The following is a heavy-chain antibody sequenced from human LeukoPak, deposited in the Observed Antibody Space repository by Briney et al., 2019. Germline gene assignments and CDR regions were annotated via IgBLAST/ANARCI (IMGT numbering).Heavy chain of an antibody. CDR1: GLTVTNAW. CDR3: TTGIRGD. D-gene: IGHD3-10*01. Sequence: AGGSLRLSCSASGLTVTNAWMNWVRQAPGEGLAWVGRIASKTDGGATDYAAPVKGRFTISRDDSKNTLNLQMNSLKTEDTAVYYCTTGIRGDWGQGTLVTVSS. CDR2: IASKTDGGAT. J-gene: IGHJ4*02. V-gene: IGHV3-15*07.